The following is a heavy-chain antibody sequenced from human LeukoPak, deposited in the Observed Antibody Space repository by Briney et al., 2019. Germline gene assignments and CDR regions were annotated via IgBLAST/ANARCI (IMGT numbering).Heavy chain of an antibody. CDR3: AREHALAQYFDS. V-gene: IGHV3-74*03. J-gene: IGHJ4*02. D-gene: IGHD2-2*01. CDR1: GFSFSSYW. CDR2: IKNDGRSV. Sequence: PGGSLRLSCAASGFSFSSYWMHWVRQAPGKGLVWVSRIKNDGRSVKYADSVKGRVTIYRDNANKTLFLHLNSLRADDTAIYYCAREHALAQYFDSWGQGTLVTVAS.